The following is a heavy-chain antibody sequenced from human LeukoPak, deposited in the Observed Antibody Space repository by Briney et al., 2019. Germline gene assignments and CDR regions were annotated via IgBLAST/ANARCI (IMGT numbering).Heavy chain of an antibody. D-gene: IGHD2-15*01. CDR3: ARDIDWLDC. CDR2: IKQDGSEI. J-gene: IGHJ5*01. V-gene: IGHV3-7*01. CDR1: GFNMSDYW. Sequence: GGSLRLSCIASGFNMSDYWMSWVRQAPGKGLEWVANIKQDGSEIYSGDSLKGRFTIPRDNAKNSLYLQMNSLRGEDTAVYYCARDIDWLDCWGQGTLVTVSS.